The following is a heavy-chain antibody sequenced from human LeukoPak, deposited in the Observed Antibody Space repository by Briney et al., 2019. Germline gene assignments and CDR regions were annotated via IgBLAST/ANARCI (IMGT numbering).Heavy chain of an antibody. V-gene: IGHV3-21*01. CDR2: ISSSSSYI. D-gene: IGHD2-21*02. CDR1: GFTFSSYS. Sequence: PGGSLRLSCAASGFTFSSYSMNWVRQAPGKGLEWVSSISSSSSYIYYADSVKGRFTISRDNAKNSLYLQMNSLRAEDTAVYYCARDQLLMVVTAHIDAFDIWGQGTMVTASS. J-gene: IGHJ3*02. CDR3: ARDQLLMVVTAHIDAFDI.